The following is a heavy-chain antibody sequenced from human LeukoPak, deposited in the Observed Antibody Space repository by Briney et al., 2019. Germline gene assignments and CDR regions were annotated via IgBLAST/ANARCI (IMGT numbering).Heavy chain of an antibody. D-gene: IGHD1-1*01. J-gene: IGHJ5*02. V-gene: IGHV4-30-4*01. CDR3: ARPSTWNAGVDWFDP. CDR2: IHYSGSP. CDR1: GGSISSGDFY. Sequence: SQTLSLTCTVSGGSISSGDFYWSWIRQPPGKGLEWIGYIHYSGSPNYNPSLKSRVTISIDTSKNQFSLRLNSVTAEDTAVYYCARPSTWNAGVDWFDPWGQGTQVTVSS.